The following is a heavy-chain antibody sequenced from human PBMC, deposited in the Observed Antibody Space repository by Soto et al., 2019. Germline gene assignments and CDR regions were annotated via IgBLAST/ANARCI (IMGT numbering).Heavy chain of an antibody. CDR1: GGTFSNYA. CDR3: ARSSSGNCDGSQCYSLGSRYFDS. D-gene: IGHD2-21*01. CDR2: IVPVFETV. V-gene: IGHV1-69*01. J-gene: IGHJ4*02. Sequence: QVQLVQSGAEVKKPGSSVKVSCKASGGTFSNYAISWVRQAPGQGLEWMGGIVPVFETVNSAQKFQGSVTITADASTSTAYMEWTSLRSEDKAVYYCARSSSGNCDGSQCYSLGSRYFDSWVQGTLVTVSS.